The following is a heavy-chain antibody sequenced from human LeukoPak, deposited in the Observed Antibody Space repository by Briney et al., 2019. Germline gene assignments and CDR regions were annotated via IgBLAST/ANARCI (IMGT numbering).Heavy chain of an antibody. Sequence: RASVKVSCKASGGTFSSYAISWVRQAPGQGLEWMGRIIPILGIANYAQKFQDRVTITADKSTSTAYMELSSLRFEDTAVYYCAADFLFSMIVVVFFGPDAFDNWGQGTMVTVSS. D-gene: IGHD3-22*01. J-gene: IGHJ3*02. CDR2: IIPILGIA. CDR3: AADFLFSMIVVVFFGPDAFDN. CDR1: GGTFSSYA. V-gene: IGHV1-69*04.